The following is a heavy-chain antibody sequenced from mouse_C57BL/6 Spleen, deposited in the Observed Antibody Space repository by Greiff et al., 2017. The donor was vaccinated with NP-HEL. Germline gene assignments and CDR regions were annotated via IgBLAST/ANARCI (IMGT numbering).Heavy chain of an antibody. V-gene: IGHV1-54*01. CDR1: GYAFTNYL. J-gene: IGHJ2*01. Sequence: QVQLQQSGAELVRPGTSVKVSCKASGYAFTNYLIEWVKQRPGQGLEWIGVINPGSGGTNYNEKFKGKATLTADKSSSTAYMQLSSLTSEDSAVYFCARTGSPFDYGGQGTTLTVSS. CDR3: ARTGSPFDY. CDR2: INPGSGGT.